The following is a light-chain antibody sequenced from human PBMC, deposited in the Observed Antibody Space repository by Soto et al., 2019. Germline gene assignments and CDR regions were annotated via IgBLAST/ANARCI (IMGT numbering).Light chain of an antibody. CDR1: QSVSSY. Sequence: EIVLTQSPATLSLSPGERATLSCRASQSVSSYLAWYQQKPGQAPRLLIYDASNRATGIPDRFSGSGSGTDFTLTISRLEPEDFAVYYCQQCKDWPLTFGGGTKVDIK. V-gene: IGKV3-11*01. CDR3: QQCKDWPLT. J-gene: IGKJ4*01. CDR2: DAS.